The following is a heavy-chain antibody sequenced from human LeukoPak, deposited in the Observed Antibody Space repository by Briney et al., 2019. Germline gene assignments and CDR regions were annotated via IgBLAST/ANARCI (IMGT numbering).Heavy chain of an antibody. J-gene: IGHJ4*01. D-gene: IGHD3-10*01. CDR1: GGSVSSGSYY. CDR2: IYNIGST. Sequence: SETLSLTCTVSGGSVSSGSYYWSWIRQPPGKGLEWIGYIYNIGSTNYNPSLESRVTISVDTSKNQFSLKLSSVTAADTAVYYCATDGRYGSGSSTFNWGQGTLVTVSS. V-gene: IGHV4-61*01. CDR3: ATDGRYGSGSSTFN.